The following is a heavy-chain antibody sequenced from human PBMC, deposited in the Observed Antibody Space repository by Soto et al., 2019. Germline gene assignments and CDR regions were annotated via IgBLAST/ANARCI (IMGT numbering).Heavy chain of an antibody. CDR2: ISWDGGNR. CDR3: AKDTSWPIDY. J-gene: IGHJ4*02. D-gene: IGHD5-12*01. Sequence: PGGSLRLSCAASGFTFDDYTMHWVRQAPGKGLEWVSLISWDGGNRYYADSVKGRFTISRDNSKNSLYLQMNSLRTEDTALYYCAKDTSWPIDYWGRGTLVTVSS. V-gene: IGHV3-43*01. CDR1: GFTFDDYT.